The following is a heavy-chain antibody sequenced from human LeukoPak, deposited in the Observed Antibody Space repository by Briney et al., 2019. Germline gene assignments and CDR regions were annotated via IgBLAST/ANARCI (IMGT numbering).Heavy chain of an antibody. CDR1: GGTFSSYA. J-gene: IGHJ6*02. D-gene: IGHD5-18*01. Sequence: ASVKVSCKASGGTFSSYAISWVRQAPGQGLEWMGRIIPILGIANYAQKFQGRVTITADKSTSTAYMELSSLRSEDTAVYYCARDRTAMVHGTYYYGMDVWGQGTTVTVSS. CDR2: IIPILGIA. CDR3: ARDRTAMVHGTYYYGMDV. V-gene: IGHV1-69*04.